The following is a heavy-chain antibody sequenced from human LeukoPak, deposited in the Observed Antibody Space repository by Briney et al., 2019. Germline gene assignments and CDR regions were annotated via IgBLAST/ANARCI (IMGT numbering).Heavy chain of an antibody. V-gene: IGHV1-18*01. Sequence: ASVKVSCKASGYTFTSYGISWARQAPGQGLEWMGWISAYNGNTNYAQKLQGRVTMTTDTSTSTAYMELRSLRSDDTAVYYCARGRPYCSSTSCRFFDYWGQGTLVTVSS. CDR2: ISAYNGNT. CDR3: ARGRPYCSSTSCRFFDY. J-gene: IGHJ4*02. D-gene: IGHD2-2*01. CDR1: GYTFTSYG.